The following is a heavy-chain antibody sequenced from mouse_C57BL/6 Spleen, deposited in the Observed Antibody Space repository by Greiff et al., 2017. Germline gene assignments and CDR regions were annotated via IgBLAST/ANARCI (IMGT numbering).Heavy chain of an antibody. D-gene: IGHD2-1*01. V-gene: IGHV1-4*01. Sequence: QVQLQQSGAELARPGASVKMSCKASGYTFTSYSMHWVKQRPGQGLEWIGYINPSSGYTKYNQKFQGKATLTADKSSSTAYMQLSSLTSEDSAVYYCARGGNYDFDYWGQGTTLTVSS. J-gene: IGHJ2*01. CDR3: ARGGNYDFDY. CDR1: GYTFTSYS. CDR2: INPSSGYT.